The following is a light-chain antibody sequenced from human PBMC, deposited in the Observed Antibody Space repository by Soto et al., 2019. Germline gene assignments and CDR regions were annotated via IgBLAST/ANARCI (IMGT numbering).Light chain of an antibody. CDR1: QSVSSSY. CDR3: QQYGSSPFT. V-gene: IGKV3-20*01. J-gene: IGKJ3*01. CDR2: GAS. Sequence: EIVLTQSPGTLSLSPGERATLSCRASQSVSSSYLVWYQQKPGQAPRLLIYGASSRATGIPDRFSGSGSGTDFTHTISRLEPEDFAVYYCQQYGSSPFTFGPGTKVDIK.